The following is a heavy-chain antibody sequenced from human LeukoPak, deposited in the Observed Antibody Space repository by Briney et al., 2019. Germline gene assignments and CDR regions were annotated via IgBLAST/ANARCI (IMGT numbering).Heavy chain of an antibody. J-gene: IGHJ4*02. V-gene: IGHV3-7*01. D-gene: IGHD6-6*01. CDR3: VRAGTAARLGMGFDS. Sequence: GGSLRLSCAASGFTFSRYWMSWVRQAPGKGLEWVANIKLDGSEKYYVDSVKGRFTISRDNAKNSLYLQMNSLRVEDTAVYYCVRAGTAARLGMGFDSWGQGTLVTVSS. CDR2: IKLDGSEK. CDR1: GFTFSRYW.